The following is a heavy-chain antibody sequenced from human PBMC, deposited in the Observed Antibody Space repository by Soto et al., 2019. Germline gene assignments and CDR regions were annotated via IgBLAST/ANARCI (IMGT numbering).Heavy chain of an antibody. CDR2: SHQSGRT. CDR3: ARSDATVLDS. CDR1: GDSMSSSNW. Sequence: QVQLQESGPELVKPSGTLSLTCTVSGDSMSSSNWWNWVRQIPGKGLQWIGESHQSGRTNYNPSLKSRVTISVDESKNRFSLDLNSVTAADTGVYFCARSDATVLDSWGQGTLVIVSS. D-gene: IGHD4-17*01. J-gene: IGHJ4*02. V-gene: IGHV4-4*02.